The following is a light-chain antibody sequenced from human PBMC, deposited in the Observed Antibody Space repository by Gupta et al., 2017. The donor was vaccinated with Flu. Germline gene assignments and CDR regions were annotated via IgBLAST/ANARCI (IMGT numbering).Light chain of an antibody. CDR3: QQPQNFTAWT. Sequence: IQMTQSPSFMSSSVGDRLTIPCRASQDISIWLAWYQQKEGKAPNLLISAASNLHSGVPSRFSGSGGGTDFSLTISGRQQEDYAAYYCQQPQNFTAWTFGQGTKVEVK. CDR1: QDISIW. CDR2: AAS. V-gene: IGKV1-12*01. J-gene: IGKJ1*01.